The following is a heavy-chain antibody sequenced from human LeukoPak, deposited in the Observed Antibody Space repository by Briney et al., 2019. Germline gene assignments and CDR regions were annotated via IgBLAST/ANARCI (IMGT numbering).Heavy chain of an antibody. D-gene: IGHD6-13*01. CDR2: ITGSGGNTYYADGGNT. CDR3: AKGYSSTWYYFDY. CDR1: GFTFSSYG. J-gene: IGHJ4*02. V-gene: IGHV3-23*01. Sequence: GGSLRLSCAASGFTFSSYGMSWVRQAPWKGLEWVSVITGSGGNTYYADGGNTYYADSVKGRFTISRDNSKNALYLQMNSLRAEDTAVYCCAKGYSSTWYYFDYWGQGTLVTVSS.